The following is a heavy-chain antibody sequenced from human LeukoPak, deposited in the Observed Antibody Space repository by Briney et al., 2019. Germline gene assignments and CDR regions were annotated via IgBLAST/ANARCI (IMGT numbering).Heavy chain of an antibody. V-gene: IGHV3-7*04. CDR3: GGSGWTSEF. Sequence: GGSLRFSCAASGFTFSSYGMHWVRQAPGKGLEWVATIKKDGSETYYVDFVKGRFTISRDNAKNSVHLQMNSLRAADTAVYCSGGSGWTSEFWGQGTLVTVSS. CDR1: GFTFSSYG. J-gene: IGHJ1*01. CDR2: IKKDGSET. D-gene: IGHD6-19*01.